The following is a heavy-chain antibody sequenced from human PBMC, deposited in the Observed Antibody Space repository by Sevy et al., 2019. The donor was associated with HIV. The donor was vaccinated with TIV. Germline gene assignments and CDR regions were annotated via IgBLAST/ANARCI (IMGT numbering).Heavy chain of an antibody. CDR3: ARGIAAPRGMDV. CDR2: FFYSGST. Sequence: SETLSLTCTVSGDSISGYYWSWIRQPPGKGLEWIGYFFYSGSTNYNPSLKSRITISVDTTRNQVSLKVRSVTAAETAVYYCARGIAAPRGMDVWGQGTTVTVSS. V-gene: IGHV4-59*01. D-gene: IGHD6-13*01. J-gene: IGHJ6*02. CDR1: GDSISGYY.